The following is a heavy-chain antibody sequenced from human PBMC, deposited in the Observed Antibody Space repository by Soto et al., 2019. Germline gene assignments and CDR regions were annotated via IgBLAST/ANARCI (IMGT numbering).Heavy chain of an antibody. Sequence: SETLSLTCTVSGGTINSTSYYWGWIRQPPGKGLEWIGYIYYSGSTYYNPSLKSRVTISVDTSKNQFSLNLSSVTAADTAVYYCARERPDGCRLDPWGQGTLVTVSS. CDR1: GGTINSTSYY. CDR3: ARERPDGCRLDP. J-gene: IGHJ5*02. V-gene: IGHV4-30-4*08. CDR2: IYYSGST. D-gene: IGHD6-19*01.